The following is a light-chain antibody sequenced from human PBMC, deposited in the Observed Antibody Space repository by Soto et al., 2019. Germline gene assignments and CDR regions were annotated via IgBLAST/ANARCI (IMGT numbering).Light chain of an antibody. J-gene: IGKJ2*01. V-gene: IGKV3-20*01. CDR2: DAS. Sequence: EFVLTQSPGTLSLSPGERATLSCRASQTVRNNYLAWYQQKPGQAPRLLIYDASSRATGIPDRFSGGGSGTDFTLTISRLEPEDLGVFYCQHYGGSPYTFGQGTKLEI. CDR3: QHYGGSPYT. CDR1: QTVRNNY.